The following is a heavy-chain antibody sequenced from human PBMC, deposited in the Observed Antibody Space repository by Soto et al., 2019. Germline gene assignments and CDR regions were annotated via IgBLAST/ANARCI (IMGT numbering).Heavy chain of an antibody. V-gene: IGHV1-18*01. CDR3: ARDCSGATCSFNY. CDR1: GYTFTSYG. J-gene: IGHJ4*02. D-gene: IGHD2-15*01. Sequence: QVQLVQAGADVKKPGASVKVSCKTSGYTFTSYGTSWVRQVPGQGLEWMGWISAYSGNINYAQKFQDRVTMTTDTSSSTAFMELRSLRSDDTAVYYCARDCSGATCSFNYWGQGTLVTVSS. CDR2: ISAYSGNI.